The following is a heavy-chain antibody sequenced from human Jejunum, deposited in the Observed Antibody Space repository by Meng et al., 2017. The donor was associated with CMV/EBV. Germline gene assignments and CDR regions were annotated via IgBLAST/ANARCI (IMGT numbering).Heavy chain of an antibody. D-gene: IGHD3-3*01. J-gene: IGHJ6*02. V-gene: IGHV3-48*03. CDR1: YN. CDR2: ISTSGSSI. CDR3: ARDRTVSRFLEDYYYYGMDV. Sequence: YNMNWVRRAPGKGLEWISYISTSGSSIYDADSGKGRFTISRDDAKNSLSLQMNSLRAEDTAVYYCARDRTVSRFLEDYYYYGMDVWGQGTTVTVSS.